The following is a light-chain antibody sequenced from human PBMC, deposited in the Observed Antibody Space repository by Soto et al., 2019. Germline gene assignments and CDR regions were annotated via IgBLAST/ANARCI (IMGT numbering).Light chain of an antibody. CDR2: EVS. CDR1: SSDVGGYNY. J-gene: IGLJ1*01. Sequence: QSPLTQPASVSVSPGQSIAIPCTGNSSDVGGYNYVSWYQQHPGKAPKLMIYEVSNRPSGVSNRFSGSKSGNTASLTISGLQAEDEADYYCSSYTSIITLYVFGSGTKVTVL. V-gene: IGLV2-14*01. CDR3: SSYTSIITLYV.